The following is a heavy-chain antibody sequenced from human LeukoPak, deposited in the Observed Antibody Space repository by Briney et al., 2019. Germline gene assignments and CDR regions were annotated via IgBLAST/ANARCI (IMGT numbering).Heavy chain of an antibody. V-gene: IGHV5-10-1*01. J-gene: IGHJ4*02. Sequence: PGESLKISCKGSGYSFTSHWITWVRQMPGKGLEWMWRIAPGDSYTNYSPSFQGHVTISADKSDSTAYLQWSSLKASDSAMYYCARHRDCSIGSCYPDFWGQGTLVTVSS. CDR1: GYSFTSHW. CDR2: IAPGDSYT. CDR3: ARHRDCSIGSCYPDF. D-gene: IGHD2-15*01.